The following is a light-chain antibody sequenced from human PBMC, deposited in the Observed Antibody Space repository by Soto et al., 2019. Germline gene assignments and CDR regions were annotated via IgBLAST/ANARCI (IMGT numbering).Light chain of an antibody. J-gene: IGKJ1*01. CDR1: QTINNW. V-gene: IGKV1-5*01. CDR2: DVS. CDR3: QQYYTSPVA. Sequence: DIQMTQSPSTLSAAVGDRVTITCRASQTINNWLAWYQQKPGKAPELLIYDVSSLESGVPSRFSGSGSVTEFTLTISSLQPDDFATYYCQQYYTSPVAFGQGTKVDI.